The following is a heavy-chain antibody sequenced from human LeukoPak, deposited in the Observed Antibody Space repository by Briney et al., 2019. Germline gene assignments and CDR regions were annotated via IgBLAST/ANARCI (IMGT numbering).Heavy chain of an antibody. Sequence: GGSLRLSCAASGFTFSDYYMSWIRQAPGKGLEWVSYISSSGSTIYYADSVKGRFTISRDNAKNSLYLQMNSLRAEDTAVYYCARESIVVVVADAPAGGVYNNWFDPWGQGTLVTVSS. J-gene: IGHJ5*02. V-gene: IGHV3-11*01. CDR3: ARESIVVVVADAPAGGVYNNWFDP. CDR2: ISSSGSTI. CDR1: GFTFSDYY. D-gene: IGHD2-15*01.